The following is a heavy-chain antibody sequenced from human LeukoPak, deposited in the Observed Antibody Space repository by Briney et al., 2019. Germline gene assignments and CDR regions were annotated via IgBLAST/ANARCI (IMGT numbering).Heavy chain of an antibody. D-gene: IGHD3-10*01. CDR2: ISSSGSTI. V-gene: IGHV3-48*03. J-gene: IGHJ4*02. Sequence: PGGSLRLSCSASGFSFSSYTMTWVRQAPGKGLEWVSYISSSGSTIYYADSVKGRFTISRDNAKNSLYLQMNSLRAEDTAVYYCARVGTSGSLDYWGQGTLVTVSS. CDR3: ARVGTSGSLDY. CDR1: GFSFSSYT.